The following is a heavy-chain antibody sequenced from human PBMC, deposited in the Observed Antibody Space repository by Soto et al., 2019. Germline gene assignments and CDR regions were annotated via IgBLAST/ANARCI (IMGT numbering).Heavy chain of an antibody. CDR3: ARDLSRHCTTTRCPASYGLDV. V-gene: IGHV1-18*01. CDR1: GYTLTNYG. Sequence: ASVKVSCKASGYTLTNYGVSWVRQAPGQGLEWMGWISTHNENTNHAQKFQGRVTMTTDTSTSTAYMELWSLRSDDTAAYYCARDLSRHCTTTRCPASYGLDVWGQGTTVTVS. J-gene: IGHJ6*02. CDR2: ISTHNENT. D-gene: IGHD2-8*01.